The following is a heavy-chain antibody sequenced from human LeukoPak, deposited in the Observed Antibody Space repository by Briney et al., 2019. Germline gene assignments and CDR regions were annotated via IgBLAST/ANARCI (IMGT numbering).Heavy chain of an antibody. J-gene: IGHJ4*02. V-gene: IGHV1-24*01. CDR1: GYTLTELS. CDR3: ATDSGDYGRAFDY. CDR2: FDPEDGET. D-gene: IGHD4-17*01. Sequence: ASVKVSCKVSGYTLTELSMHWVRQAPGKGLEWMGSFDPEDGETIYAQKSQGRVTITEDTSTDTAYMELSSLRSEDTAVYYCATDSGDYGRAFDYWGQGTLVAVSS.